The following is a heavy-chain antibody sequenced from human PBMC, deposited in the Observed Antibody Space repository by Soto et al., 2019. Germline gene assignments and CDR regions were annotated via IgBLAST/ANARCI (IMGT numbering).Heavy chain of an antibody. CDR3: AASGYDKFVDS. CDR1: GFTFSGIA. V-gene: IGHV3-73*01. D-gene: IGHD5-12*01. J-gene: IGHJ5*01. Sequence: GGSVRLSCAVSGFTFSGIAMHWVRQASGKGLEWVGRIRSKSNYYATTYAASVKGRFTVSRDDSKNTAYLQMNNLKSEDTAVYYCAASGYDKFVDSWGQGILVTVSS. CDR2: IRSKSNYYAT.